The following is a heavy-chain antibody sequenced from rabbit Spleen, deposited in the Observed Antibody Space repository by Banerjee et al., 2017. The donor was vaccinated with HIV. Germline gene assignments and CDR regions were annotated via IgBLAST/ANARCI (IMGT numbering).Heavy chain of an antibody. CDR3: TRDDGSGHYIDGYFNL. V-gene: IGHV1S45*01. J-gene: IGHJ4*01. D-gene: IGHD1-1*01. CDR1: GFSFSTGYD. CDR2: IYTGNGKN. Sequence: QEQLVESGGGLVQPERSLTLTCTASGFSFSTGYDMSWVRQAPGKGLEWIGFIYTGNGKNYYASWAKGRFTISKTSSTTVTLQVTSLTAADTATYFCTRDDGSGHYIDGYFNLWGPGTLVTVS.